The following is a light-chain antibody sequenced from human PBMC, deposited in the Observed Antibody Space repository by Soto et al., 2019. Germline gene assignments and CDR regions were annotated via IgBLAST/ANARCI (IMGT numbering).Light chain of an antibody. Sequence: DVQMTQSPSSLSASVGDRVPITCRASQSIGRYLNWYQQKPGKAPRLLISGASSLQSGVPSRFSGSGSGTDFTLTITSLQPEDFATYYCQHSYTAMYTFGQGTKVDIK. J-gene: IGKJ2*01. CDR1: QSIGRY. V-gene: IGKV1-39*01. CDR3: QHSYTAMYT. CDR2: GAS.